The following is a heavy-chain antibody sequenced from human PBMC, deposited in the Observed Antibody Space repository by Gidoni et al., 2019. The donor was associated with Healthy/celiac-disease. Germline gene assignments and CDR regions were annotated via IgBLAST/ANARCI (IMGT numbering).Heavy chain of an antibody. CDR2: INPNSGGT. Sequence: GWINPNSGGTNYAQKFQGRVTMTRDTSISTAYMELSRLRSDDTAVYYCARDYYGSGNLQRHAFDIWGQGTMVTVSS. CDR3: ARDYYGSGNLQRHAFDI. V-gene: IGHV1-2*02. D-gene: IGHD3-10*01. J-gene: IGHJ3*02.